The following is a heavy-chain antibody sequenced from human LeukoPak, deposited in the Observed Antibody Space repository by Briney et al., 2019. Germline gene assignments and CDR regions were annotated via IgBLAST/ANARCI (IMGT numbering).Heavy chain of an antibody. D-gene: IGHD2-15*01. J-gene: IGHJ4*02. Sequence: PGGSLRLSCAASGFTFSSYAMSWVRQAPGKGLEWVSAISGSGGSTYYADSVKGRFTISRDNSKNTLYLQMNSLRAEDTAVYYCAKDHFLFVKVATPFDYWGQGTLVTVSS. CDR2: ISGSGGST. V-gene: IGHV3-23*01. CDR1: GFTFSSYA. CDR3: AKDHFLFVKVATPFDY.